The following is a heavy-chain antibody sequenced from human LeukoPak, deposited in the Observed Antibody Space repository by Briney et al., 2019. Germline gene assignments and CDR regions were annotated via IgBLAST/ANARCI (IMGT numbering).Heavy chain of an antibody. V-gene: IGHV4-59*01. J-gene: IGHJ6*02. CDR2: IYYSGST. D-gene: IGHD6-19*01. CDR3: ARDSSGWYEDYYGMDV. CDR1: GGSISSYY. Sequence: SETLSLTCTVPGGSISSYYWSWIRQPPGKGLEWIGYIYYSGSTNYNPSLKSRVTISVDTSKNQFSLKLSSVTAADTAVYYCARDSSGWYEDYYGMDVWGQGNTVTVSS.